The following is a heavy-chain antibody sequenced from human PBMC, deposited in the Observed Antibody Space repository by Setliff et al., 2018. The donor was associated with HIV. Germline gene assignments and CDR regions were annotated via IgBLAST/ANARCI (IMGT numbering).Heavy chain of an antibody. J-gene: IGHJ5*02. CDR3: ARAPGPYGDYNWFDP. D-gene: IGHD4-17*01. Sequence: PSETLSLTCTVSGGSISSGDYYWSWIRQPSGKGLEWIGNIYDSESTYYNPSLKSRVTISVDKSKNHFSLKLNSVTAADTAVYYCARAPGPYGDYNWFDPWGQGALVHVSS. V-gene: IGHV4-30-4*08. CDR2: IYDSEST. CDR1: GGSISSGDYY.